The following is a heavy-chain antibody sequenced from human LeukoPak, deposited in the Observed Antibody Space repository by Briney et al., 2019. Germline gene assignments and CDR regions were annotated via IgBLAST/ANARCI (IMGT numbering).Heavy chain of an antibody. CDR3: ARDQQIFGVVIPFDY. D-gene: IGHD3-3*01. CDR1: GYTFTSYY. Sequence: ASVKVSCKASGYTFTSYYMHWVRQAPGQGLEWMGIINPSGGSTSYAQKFQGRVTMTRDTSTSTVYMELSSLRSEDTAVYYCARDQQIFGVVIPFDYWGQGTLVTVSS. J-gene: IGHJ4*02. CDR2: INPSGGST. V-gene: IGHV1-46*01.